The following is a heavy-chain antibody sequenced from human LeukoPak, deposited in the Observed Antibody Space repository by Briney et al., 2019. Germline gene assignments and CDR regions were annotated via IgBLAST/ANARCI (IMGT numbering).Heavy chain of an antibody. CDR3: ARDAGEVVISADYFDY. CDR2: INSDGSST. Sequence: GGSLRLTCAASGFTFSSYWMHWVRQAPGKGLVWVSRINSDGSSTSYADSVKGRFTISRDNAKNTLYLQMNSLRAEDTAVYYCARDAGEVVISADYFDYWGQGTLVTVSS. D-gene: IGHD3-22*01. J-gene: IGHJ4*02. CDR1: GFTFSSYW. V-gene: IGHV3-74*01.